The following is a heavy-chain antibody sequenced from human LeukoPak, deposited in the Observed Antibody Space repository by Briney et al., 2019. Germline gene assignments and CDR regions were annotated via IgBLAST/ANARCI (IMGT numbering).Heavy chain of an antibody. V-gene: IGHV3-33*01. CDR1: GFTFSSYG. D-gene: IGHD6-13*01. CDR3: ARGPLKYSSSWYGSY. Sequence: GGSLRLSCAASGFTFSSYGMHWVRQAPGKGLEWVAVIWYDGSNKYCADSVKGRFTISRDNSKNTLYLQMNSLRAEDTAVYYCARGPLKYSSSWYGSYWGQGTLVTVSS. J-gene: IGHJ4*02. CDR2: IWYDGSNK.